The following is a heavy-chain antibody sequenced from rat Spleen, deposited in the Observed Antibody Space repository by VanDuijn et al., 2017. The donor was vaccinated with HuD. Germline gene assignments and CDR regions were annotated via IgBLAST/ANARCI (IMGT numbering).Heavy chain of an antibody. CDR1: GFTFSNYG. Sequence: EVQLVESGGGLVQPGRSLKLSCAASGFTFSNYGMHWIRQAPTKGLEWVVSISPSGGSTYYLDTVKGRFTISRDNAKSTLYLQMDSLRSEDTATYYCTRHGGLRNWFACWGQGTLVTVSS. J-gene: IGHJ3*01. D-gene: IGHD1-11*01. CDR2: ISPSGGST. V-gene: IGHV5-19*01. CDR3: TRHGGLRNWFAC.